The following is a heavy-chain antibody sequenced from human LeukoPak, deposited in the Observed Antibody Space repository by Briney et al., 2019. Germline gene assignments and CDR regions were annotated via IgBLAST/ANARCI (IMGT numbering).Heavy chain of an antibody. CDR1: GFTVSSNY. V-gene: IGHV3-66*01. CDR3: TRSLDY. CDR2: IYSSGST. Sequence: GGSLRLSCAASGFTVSSNYMSWVRQAPGKGLEWLSIIYSSGSTYYADSVKGRFTISRDNSKNTLYLQMNSLRAEDTAVYYCTRSLDYWGQGTLVTVSS. D-gene: IGHD2-15*01. J-gene: IGHJ4*02.